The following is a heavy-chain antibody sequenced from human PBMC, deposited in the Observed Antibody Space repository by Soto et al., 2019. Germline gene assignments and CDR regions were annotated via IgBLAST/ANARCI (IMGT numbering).Heavy chain of an antibody. CDR1: GGSIRSYY. Sequence: QVQLQESGPGLVKPSETLSLTCTVSGGSIRSYYWSWIRQPPGKGLEWIGYIYYSGSTNYNPSLKSRVTISVDTSKNQFSLKLSSVTAADTAVYYCARPIVREWQQLVRGGNWFDPWGQGTLVTVSS. D-gene: IGHD6-13*01. J-gene: IGHJ5*02. CDR3: ARPIVREWQQLVRGGNWFDP. V-gene: IGHV4-59*08. CDR2: IYYSGST.